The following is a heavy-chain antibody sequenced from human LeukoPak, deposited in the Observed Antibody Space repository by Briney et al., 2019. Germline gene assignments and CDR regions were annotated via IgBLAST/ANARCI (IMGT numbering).Heavy chain of an antibody. D-gene: IGHD3-10*01. CDR3: ARRFGRKFGERFYYYHYMDV. CDR2: INHSGST. Sequence: SETLSLTCTVSSYSISSANYWGWIRQPPGKGLEWIGEINHSGSTNYNPSLKSRVTISVDTSKNQFSLRLTSVTAADTAVYYCARRFGRKFGERFYYYHYMDVWGKGTTVTISS. V-gene: IGHV4-38-2*02. CDR1: SYSISSANY. J-gene: IGHJ6*03.